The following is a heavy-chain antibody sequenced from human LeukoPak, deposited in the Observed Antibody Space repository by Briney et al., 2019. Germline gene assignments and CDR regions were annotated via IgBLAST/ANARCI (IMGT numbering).Heavy chain of an antibody. J-gene: IGHJ4*02. V-gene: IGHV3-23*01. Sequence: GGSLRLXCAASGFTFSSYAVSWVRQAPGKGLECVSAISGSGGSKYYADSVKGRFTISRDNSKSTLYLQMNSLRAEDTAVYYCAKGRGYGDYWGQGTLVTVSS. CDR1: GFTFSSYA. CDR3: AKGRGYGDY. CDR2: ISGSGGSK. D-gene: IGHD5-18*01.